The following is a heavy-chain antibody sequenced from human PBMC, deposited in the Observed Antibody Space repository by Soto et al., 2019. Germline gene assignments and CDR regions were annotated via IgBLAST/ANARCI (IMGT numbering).Heavy chain of an antibody. V-gene: IGHV1-69*06. CDR3: ATGARYCRGGSCYSDD. CDR2: IMPIFAAP. J-gene: IGHJ4*02. D-gene: IGHD2-15*01. Sequence: QVQLMQSGAEVKKPGSSVKVSCKASGGTISTNVISWVRQAPGQGLEWMGEIMPIFAAPNNAQKFQGRLTITADTSTTTVYMELRSLTSEDTAVYFCATGARYCRGGSCYSDDWGQGTLVIVSS. CDR1: GGTISTNV.